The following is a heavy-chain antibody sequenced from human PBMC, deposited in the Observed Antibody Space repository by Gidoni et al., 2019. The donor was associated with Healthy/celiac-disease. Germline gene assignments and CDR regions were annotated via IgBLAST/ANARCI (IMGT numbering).Heavy chain of an antibody. Sequence: SWIRQPPGKGLEWLGYIYYSGSTNYNPSLKSRVTISVDTSKNQFSLTLSAVTAADTAVYYCAGYPSYDEGFDYWGQGTLVTVSS. CDR3: AGYPSYDEGFDY. D-gene: IGHD5-18*01. CDR2: IYYSGST. J-gene: IGHJ4*02. V-gene: IGHV4-59*01.